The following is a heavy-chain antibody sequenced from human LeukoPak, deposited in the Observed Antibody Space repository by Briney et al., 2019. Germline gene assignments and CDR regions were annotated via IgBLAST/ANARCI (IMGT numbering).Heavy chain of an antibody. Sequence: ASVKVSCKASGYTFTRYSMNWVRQAPGQRLEWMGWINAGNGNTKYSQKFQGRVTITRDTSASTAYMELSSLRSEDTAVYYCARHMVRGVDRRGQNWFDPWGQGTLVTVSS. J-gene: IGHJ5*02. V-gene: IGHV1-3*01. CDR1: GYTFTRYS. CDR2: INAGNGNT. D-gene: IGHD3-10*01. CDR3: ARHMVRGVDRRGQNWFDP.